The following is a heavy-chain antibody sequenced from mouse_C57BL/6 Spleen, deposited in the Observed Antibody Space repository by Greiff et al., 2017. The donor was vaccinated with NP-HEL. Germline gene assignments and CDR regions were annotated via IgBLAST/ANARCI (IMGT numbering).Heavy chain of an antibody. J-gene: IGHJ2*01. Sequence: QVQLQQSGAELVKPGASVKISCKASGYAFSSYWMNWVKQRPGKGLEWIGQIYPGDGDTNYNGKFKGKATLTADKSSSTAYMQLSSLTSEDSAVYFCARSESNYDLDYWGQGTTLTVSS. CDR1: GYAFSSYW. D-gene: IGHD2-5*01. CDR3: ARSESNYDLDY. CDR2: IYPGDGDT. V-gene: IGHV1-80*01.